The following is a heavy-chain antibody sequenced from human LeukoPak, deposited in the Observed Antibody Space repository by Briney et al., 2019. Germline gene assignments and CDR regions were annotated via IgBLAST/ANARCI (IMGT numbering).Heavy chain of an antibody. CDR2: ISSSGSTI. Sequence: PGGSLRLSCAASGFTFSSYEMNWVRQAPGKGLEWVSYISSSGSTIYYADSVKGRFTISRDNAKNTLYLQMNSLRAEDTAVYYCARPKGYYYDSSVHSWGQGTLVTVSS. J-gene: IGHJ4*02. CDR3: ARPKGYYYDSSVHS. V-gene: IGHV3-48*03. CDR1: GFTFSSYE. D-gene: IGHD3-22*01.